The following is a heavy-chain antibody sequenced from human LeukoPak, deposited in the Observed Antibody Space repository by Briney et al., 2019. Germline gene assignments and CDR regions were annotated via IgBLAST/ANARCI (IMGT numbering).Heavy chain of an antibody. CDR1: GFTFSSYW. V-gene: IGHV3-7*01. CDR2: IKQGGSEK. CDR3: ARDGNRWFGELHWFDP. J-gene: IGHJ5*02. D-gene: IGHD3-10*01. Sequence: GGSLRLSCAASGFTFSSYWMSWVRQAPGKGLEWVANIKQGGSEKYYVDSVKGRFTISRDNAKNSLYLQMNSLRAEDTAVYYCARDGNRWFGELHWFDPWGQGTLVTVSS.